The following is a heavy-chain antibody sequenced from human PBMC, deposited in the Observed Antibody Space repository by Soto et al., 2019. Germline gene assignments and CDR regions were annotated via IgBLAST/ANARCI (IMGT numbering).Heavy chain of an antibody. D-gene: IGHD1-7*01. CDR1: GGSFTSNNW. CDR3: ASRDRGTSVDY. Sequence: QVQLQESGPGLVKPSGTLSLTCAVSGGSFTSNNWWTWVRQPPGQGLEWIGEIYRTGSTNYNPSLKSRVTISLDKSENQFSLKVTSLTAADTAVYYCASRDRGTSVDYWGQGTLVTVSS. V-gene: IGHV4-4*02. J-gene: IGHJ4*02. CDR2: IYRTGST.